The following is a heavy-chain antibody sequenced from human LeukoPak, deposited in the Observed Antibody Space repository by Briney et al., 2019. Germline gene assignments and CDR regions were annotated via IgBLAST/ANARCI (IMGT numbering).Heavy chain of an antibody. CDR1: GFTFSTYS. Sequence: GGSLRLSCAASGFTFSTYSMNWVRQAPGKGLEWVSYINSDTSTIYYADSVKGRFTISRDNAKNSLSLQMNSLRADDTAVYYCARATMVRRKRDFGYWGQGTLVTVSS. CDR2: INSDTSTI. CDR3: ARATMVRRKRDFGY. D-gene: IGHD4/OR15-4a*01. J-gene: IGHJ4*02. V-gene: IGHV3-48*01.